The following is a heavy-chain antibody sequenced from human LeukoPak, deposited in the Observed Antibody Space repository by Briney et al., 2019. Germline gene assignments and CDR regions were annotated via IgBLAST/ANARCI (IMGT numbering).Heavy chain of an antibody. D-gene: IGHD3-22*01. Sequence: ASVKVSCKASGYTFTGYYMHWVRQAPGQGLEWMGRINPNSGGTNYAQKFQGRVTMTRDTSISTAYMELSRLRSDDTAVYYCARDVSYYDSSGYSDYWGQGTLVTVSS. V-gene: IGHV1-2*06. CDR1: GYTFTGYY. CDR2: INPNSGGT. J-gene: IGHJ4*02. CDR3: ARDVSYYDSSGYSDY.